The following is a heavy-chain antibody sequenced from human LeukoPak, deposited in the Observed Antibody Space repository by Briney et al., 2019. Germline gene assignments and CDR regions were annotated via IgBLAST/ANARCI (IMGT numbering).Heavy chain of an antibody. V-gene: IGHV4-39*01. CDR3: ARKITVWGSYPRHLSPFDY. D-gene: IGHD3-16*02. CDR1: GGSISSSSYY. J-gene: IGHJ4*02. Sequence: SETLSLTCTVSGGSISSSSYYWGWIRQPPGKGLGWIGSIYYSGSTYYNPSLKSRVTISVDTSNNQFSLKLSSVTAADTAVYYCARKITVWGSYPRHLSPFDYWGQGTLVTVSS. CDR2: IYYSGST.